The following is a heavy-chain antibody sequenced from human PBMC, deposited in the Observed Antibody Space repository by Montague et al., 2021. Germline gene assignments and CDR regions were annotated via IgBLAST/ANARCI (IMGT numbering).Heavy chain of an antibody. V-gene: IGHV4-39*07. J-gene: IGHJ5*02. CDR3: ARVFSSWYVGWFDP. D-gene: IGHD6-13*01. Sequence: SETLSLTCTVSGASITSNMYYWGWIRQSPGKGLEWIGSIYYSGNSFYQPSLKSRITMAVDTSRNQFSLKLSSVTAADTAIYYCARVFSSWYVGWFDPWGQGTLVTVSS. CDR2: IYYSGNS. CDR1: GASITSNMYY.